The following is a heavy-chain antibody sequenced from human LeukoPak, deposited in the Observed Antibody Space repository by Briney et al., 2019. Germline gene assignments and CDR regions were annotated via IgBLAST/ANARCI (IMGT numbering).Heavy chain of an antibody. D-gene: IGHD2-2*01. CDR1: GYTFTSYY. Sequence: ASVKVSCEASGYTFTSYYMHWVRQAPGQGLEWMGIINPSGGSTSYAQKFQGRVTMTRDTSTSTVYMELSSLRSEDTAVYYCARDIVVVPAATEDYYYYGMDVWGKGTTVTVSS. V-gene: IGHV1-46*01. CDR3: ARDIVVVPAATEDYYYYGMDV. CDR2: INPSGGST. J-gene: IGHJ6*04.